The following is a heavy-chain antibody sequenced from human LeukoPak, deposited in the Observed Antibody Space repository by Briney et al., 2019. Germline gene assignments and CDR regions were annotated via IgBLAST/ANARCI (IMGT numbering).Heavy chain of an antibody. CDR1: GGSISSSSYY. V-gene: IGHV4-39*01. CDR3: ARQGKRGYSGFRWFDP. J-gene: IGHJ5*02. Sequence: SETLSLTCTVSGGSISSSSYYWGWIRQPPGKGLEWIGSIYYGGSTYYNPSLKSRVTISVDTPKNQFSLKLSSVTAADTAVYYCARQGKRGYSGFRWFDPWGQGTLVTVSS. D-gene: IGHD5-12*01. CDR2: IYYGGST.